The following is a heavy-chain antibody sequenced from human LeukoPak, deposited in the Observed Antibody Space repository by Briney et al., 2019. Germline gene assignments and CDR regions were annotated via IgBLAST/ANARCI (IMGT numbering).Heavy chain of an antibody. Sequence: GSLRLSCAASGFTFSSYWMSWVRQAPGKGLEWVANIKQDGSEKYYVDSVKGRFTISRDNAKNSLYLQMNSLRAEDTAVYYCAKGRRVDADDHFDYWGQGTLVTVSS. J-gene: IGHJ4*02. D-gene: IGHD1-1*01. V-gene: IGHV3-7*01. CDR1: GFTFSSYW. CDR2: IKQDGSEK. CDR3: AKGRRVDADDHFDY.